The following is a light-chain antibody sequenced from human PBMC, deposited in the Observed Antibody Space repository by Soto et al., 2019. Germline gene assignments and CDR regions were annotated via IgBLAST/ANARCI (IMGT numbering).Light chain of an antibody. CDR1: SSNIGSNY. V-gene: IGLV1-47*01. CDR3: AAWDDSLSVI. Sequence: QSVLTQPPSASGTPGQRVTISCSGSSSNIGSNYVYWYQQLPGTAPKLLIYRNNQRPSGVPDRCSGSKSGTSASLAISGLRSEDESDYYCAAWDDSLSVIFGGGTQLTVL. CDR2: RNN. J-gene: IGLJ2*01.